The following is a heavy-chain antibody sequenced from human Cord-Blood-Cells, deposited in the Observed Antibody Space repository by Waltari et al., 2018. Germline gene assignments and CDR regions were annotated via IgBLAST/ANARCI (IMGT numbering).Heavy chain of an antibody. CDR2: INHSGST. CDR1: GGSFSGYY. CDR3: ARGVPRYYYYGMDV. D-gene: IGHD6-6*01. J-gene: IGHJ6*04. V-gene: IGHV4-34*01. Sequence: QVQLQQWGAGLLKPSETLSLTCAVYGGSFSGYYWSWIRQPPGKGLAWIGEINHSGSTNYNPPLKSRVTISVDTSKNQFSLKLGSVTAADTAVYYGARGVPRYYYYGMDVWGKGTTVTVSS.